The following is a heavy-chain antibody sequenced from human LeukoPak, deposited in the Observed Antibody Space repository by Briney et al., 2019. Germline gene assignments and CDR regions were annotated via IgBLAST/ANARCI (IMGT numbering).Heavy chain of an antibody. CDR3: ASFNWNYAY. D-gene: IGHD1-7*01. J-gene: IGHJ4*02. CDR1: GYSISSGYY. V-gene: IGHV4-38-2*02. Sequence: SETLSLTCTVSGYSISSGYYWGWIRQPPGKGLEWIGSIYHSGSTYYNPSLKSRVTISVDTSKNQFSLKLSSVTVADTAVYYCASFNWNYAYWGQGTLVTVSS. CDR2: IYHSGST.